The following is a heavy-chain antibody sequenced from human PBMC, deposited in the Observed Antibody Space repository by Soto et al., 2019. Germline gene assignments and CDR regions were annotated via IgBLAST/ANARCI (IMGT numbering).Heavy chain of an antibody. Sequence: GGSLRLSCAASGFTFSSYSVNWVRQAPGKXLEWVSSISSSSSYIYYADSVKGRFTISRDNAKNSLYLQMNSLRAEDTAVYYCARDLGWELRRGMNPFDIWGQGTMVTVSS. D-gene: IGHD1-26*01. CDR2: ISSSSSYI. V-gene: IGHV3-21*01. CDR3: ARDLGWELRRGMNPFDI. CDR1: GFTFSSYS. J-gene: IGHJ3*02.